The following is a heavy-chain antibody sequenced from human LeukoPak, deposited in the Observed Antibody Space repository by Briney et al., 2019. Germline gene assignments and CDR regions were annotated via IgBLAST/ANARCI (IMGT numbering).Heavy chain of an antibody. J-gene: IGHJ4*02. CDR1: GFTFSNYA. D-gene: IGHD3-10*01. CDR3: VKARTGTYTLDY. V-gene: IGHV3-30-3*01. Sequence: AGGSLRLSCAATGFTFSNYAIHWGRQAPGKGLEWVAFISDDGSRQHYADSVKGRFTISRGNSKNTLNLQMNSLRAEDTAVYYCVKARTGTYTLDYWGQGTLVTVSS. CDR2: ISDDGSRQ.